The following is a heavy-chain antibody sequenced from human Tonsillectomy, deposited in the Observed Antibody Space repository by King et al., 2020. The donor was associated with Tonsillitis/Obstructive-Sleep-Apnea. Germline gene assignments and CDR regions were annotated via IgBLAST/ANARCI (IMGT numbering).Heavy chain of an antibody. CDR1: GFTFSSYW. CDR3: ARVREYFAWLLPSVYYFDY. V-gene: IGHV3-7*01. Sequence: VQLVESGGGLVQPGGSLRLSCAASGFTFSSYWMSWVRQAPGKGLEWVANIKQDGSEKYYVDSVKGRFTISRDNAKNSLYLQMNSLRAEDTAVYYCARVREYFAWLLPSVYYFDYWGQGTLVTVSS. D-gene: IGHD3-9*01. CDR2: IKQDGSEK. J-gene: IGHJ4*02.